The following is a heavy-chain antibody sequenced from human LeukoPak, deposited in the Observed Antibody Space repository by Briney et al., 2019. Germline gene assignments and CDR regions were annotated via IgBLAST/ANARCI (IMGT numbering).Heavy chain of an antibody. D-gene: IGHD2-2*01. CDR1: GGSFSGYY. CDR2: INHSGST. CDR3: ARDARHIVVVPAAMGYYYYMDV. J-gene: IGHJ6*03. Sequence: SETLSLTCAVYGGSFSGYYWSWIRQPPGKGLEWIGEINHSGSTNYNPSLKSRVTISVDTSKNQFSLKLSSVTAADTAVYYCARDARHIVVVPAAMGYYYYMDVWGKGTTVTVSS. V-gene: IGHV4-34*01.